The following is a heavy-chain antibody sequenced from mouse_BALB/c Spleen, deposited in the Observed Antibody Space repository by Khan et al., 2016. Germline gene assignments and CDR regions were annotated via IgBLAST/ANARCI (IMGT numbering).Heavy chain of an antibody. Sequence: QIQLVQSGPELKKPGETVKISCKASGYTFTNYGMNWVKQAPGKGFKWMGWITTYTGAPTYADDFKGRFAFSLETSASTAYLPINNLKPEDPATYVCAREGVRRTVYSMDYWGQGTSVTVSS. D-gene: IGHD2-14*01. J-gene: IGHJ4*01. CDR1: GYTFTNYG. V-gene: IGHV9-3-1*01. CDR3: AREGVRRTVYSMDY. CDR2: ITTYTGAP.